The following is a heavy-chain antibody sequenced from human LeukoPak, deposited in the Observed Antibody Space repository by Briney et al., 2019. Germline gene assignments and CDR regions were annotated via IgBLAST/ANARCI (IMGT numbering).Heavy chain of an antibody. V-gene: IGHV3-74*01. J-gene: IGHJ4*02. CDR2: INSDGSST. CDR1: GFTFSSYW. D-gene: IGHD3-10*01. CDR3: AREKWFGECNFDC. Sequence: GGSLRLSCAASGFTFSSYWMHWVRQAPGEGLVWVSRINSDGSSTSYADSVKGRFTISRDNAKNTLYLQMNSLRAEDTAVYYCAREKWFGECNFDCWGQGTLVTVSS.